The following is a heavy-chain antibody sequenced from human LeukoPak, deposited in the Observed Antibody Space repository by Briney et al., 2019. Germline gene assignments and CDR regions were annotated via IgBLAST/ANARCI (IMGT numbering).Heavy chain of an antibody. CDR2: IYYTGST. V-gene: IGHV4-61*05. Sequence: PSETLSLTCTVSGGSIRSSSYYWGWIRQPPGKGLEWIGYIYYTGSTNYNPSLKSRVTISLDTSKNQFSLNLSSVTAADTAVYYCARAGDYTGKVVDSWGQGTLVTVSS. J-gene: IGHJ4*02. CDR3: ARAGDYTGKVVDS. D-gene: IGHD4-23*01. CDR1: GGSIRSSSYY.